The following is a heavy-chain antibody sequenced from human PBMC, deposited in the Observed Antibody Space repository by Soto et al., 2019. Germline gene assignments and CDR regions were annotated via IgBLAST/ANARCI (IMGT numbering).Heavy chain of an antibody. CDR3: ARVCGGDCYQ. CDR1: GGSFSGYY. Sequence: QVQLQQWGAGLLKPSETLSLTCAVSGGSFSGYYWSWIRQPPGKGQEWIGEINHSGSTNYNPSLKSRLPISVDTSKSQFSLKLSSVTAADTAVYYCARVCGGDCYQWGQGTLVTVSS. J-gene: IGHJ4*02. D-gene: IGHD2-21*02. V-gene: IGHV4-34*01. CDR2: INHSGST.